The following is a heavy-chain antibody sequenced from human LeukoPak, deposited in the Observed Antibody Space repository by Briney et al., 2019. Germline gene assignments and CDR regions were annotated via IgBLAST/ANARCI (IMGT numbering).Heavy chain of an antibody. CDR2: IRNDGSTK. CDR3: AKDQPDVGTTAWFFDY. Sequence: GGSLSLSCAASGFTFGSYGIHWVRQAPGKGLEWVAFIRNDGSTKYYTDSVKGRFTISRDNSRATLYLQMNSLRAEDTAVYYCAKDQPDVGTTAWFFDYWGQGTLVTVSS. D-gene: IGHD1-26*01. V-gene: IGHV3-30*02. CDR1: GFTFGSYG. J-gene: IGHJ4*02.